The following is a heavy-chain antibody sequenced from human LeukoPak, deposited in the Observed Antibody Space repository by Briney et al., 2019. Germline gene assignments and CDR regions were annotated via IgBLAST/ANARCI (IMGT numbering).Heavy chain of an antibody. Sequence: SETLSLTCAVYGGSFSGYYWSWIRQPPGKGLEWIGEINHSGSTNYNPSLKSRVTLSGDTSNNQFSLKLSSMTAADTAVYYCARARQYYFGSGSYGWWGQGTLVTVSS. V-gene: IGHV4-34*01. J-gene: IGHJ4*02. CDR2: INHSGST. CDR1: GGSFSGYY. CDR3: ARARQYYFGSGSYGW. D-gene: IGHD3-10*01.